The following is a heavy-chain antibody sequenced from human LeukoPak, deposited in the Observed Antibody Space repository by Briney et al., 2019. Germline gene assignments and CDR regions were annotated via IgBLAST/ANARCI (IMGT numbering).Heavy chain of an antibody. CDR1: GFAFSSYA. CDR2: ISGGGGGT. Sequence: GGSLRPSCAASGFAFSSYALSWVRRAPEKGRGWVSGISGGGGGTYSAASVKGRFTISRDNYKNTLYPQMNSLRAEDTAVYYCAPKGWFGETANCFDLWGQGTLVTVSS. CDR3: APKGWFGETANCFDL. J-gene: IGHJ5*02. D-gene: IGHD3-10*01. V-gene: IGHV3-23*01.